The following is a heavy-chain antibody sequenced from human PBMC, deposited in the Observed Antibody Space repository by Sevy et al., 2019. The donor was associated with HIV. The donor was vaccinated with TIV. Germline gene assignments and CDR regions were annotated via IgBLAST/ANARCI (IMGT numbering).Heavy chain of an antibody. CDR1: GFTFSRYG. CDR3: AKPNWDNWYFDL. J-gene: IGHJ2*01. V-gene: IGHV3-30*18. D-gene: IGHD7-27*01. Sequence: GGSLRLSCAASGFTFSRYGMHWVRQAPGKGLEWVTLISYDGTNKYYADSVKGRFTISRDNSKNTLYLQMNCLRAEDTAVYFCAKPNWDNWYFDLWGRGTLVTVSS. CDR2: ISYDGTNK.